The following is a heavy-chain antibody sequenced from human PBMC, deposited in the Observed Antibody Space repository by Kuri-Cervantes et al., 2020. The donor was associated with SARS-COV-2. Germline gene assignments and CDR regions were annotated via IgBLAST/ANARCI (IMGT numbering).Heavy chain of an antibody. CDR3: ARETLPPLTDILTGYYYYYDGMDV. J-gene: IGHJ6*02. D-gene: IGHD3-9*01. Sequence: ASVKVSCKASGYTFTSYGISWVRQAPGQGLEWMGWISAYNGNTNYAQKLQGRVTMTTDTSTSTAYMELRSLRSDDTAVYYCARETLPPLTDILTGYYYYYDGMDVWGQGTTVTVSS. CDR1: GYTFTSYG. CDR2: ISAYNGNT. V-gene: IGHV1-18*01.